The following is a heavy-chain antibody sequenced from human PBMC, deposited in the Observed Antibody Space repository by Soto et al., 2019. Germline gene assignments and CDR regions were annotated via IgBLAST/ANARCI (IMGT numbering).Heavy chain of an antibody. V-gene: IGHV1-69*02. CDR3: ARGGYELAAAGLYYYYGMDV. CDR2: IIPILGIA. J-gene: IGHJ6*02. CDR1: GGTFSSYT. D-gene: IGHD6-13*01. Sequence: GASVKVSCKASGGTFSSYTISWVRQAPGQGLEWMGRIIPILGIANYAQKFQGRVTITADKSTSTAYMELSSLRSEDTAVYYCARGGYELAAAGLYYYYGMDVWGQGTTVTVSS.